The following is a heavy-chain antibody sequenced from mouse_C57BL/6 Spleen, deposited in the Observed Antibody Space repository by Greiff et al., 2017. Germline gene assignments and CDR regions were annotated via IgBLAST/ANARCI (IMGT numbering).Heavy chain of an antibody. V-gene: IGHV10-1*01. D-gene: IGHD1-1*01. Sequence: EVKLVESGGGLVQPKGSLKLSCAASGFSFNTYAMNWVRQAPGKGLEWVARISSKSNNYASYYADSVKDRFTISRDDSVSMVYMQMNSLKTEDTAMDYCVRQRTTVVAGAMDYWGQGTSVTVSS. J-gene: IGHJ4*01. CDR1: GFSFNTYA. CDR3: VRQRTTVVAGAMDY. CDR2: ISSKSNNYAS.